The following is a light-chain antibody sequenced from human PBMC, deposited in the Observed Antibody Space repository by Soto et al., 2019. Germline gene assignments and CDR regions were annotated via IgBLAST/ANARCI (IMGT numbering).Light chain of an antibody. CDR3: LQDYTYPRT. CDR2: AAS. V-gene: IGKV1-6*01. J-gene: IGKJ1*01. Sequence: ATQMTQSPSSLSASVGERVTITCRAIHDIRSDLAWYQKKSGKAPKLLIYAASSLQSGVPSRFSGSGSGSYFTLTISILQPEDFATYYCLQDYTYPRTFGQGTSVEI. CDR1: HDIRSD.